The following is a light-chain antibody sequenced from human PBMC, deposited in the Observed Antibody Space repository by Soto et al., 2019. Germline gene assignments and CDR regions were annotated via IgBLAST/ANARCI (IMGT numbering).Light chain of an antibody. Sequence: EIVMTQSPATLSLSPEERATLSCRASQSVNSNLAWYQQKAGQAPRLLIYGTSTRATGVPARFSGSGSGTDFTLTISSLQAADFAVYHCQHYNNWPITFGQGTRLEIK. CDR1: QSVNSN. J-gene: IGKJ5*01. CDR2: GTS. V-gene: IGKV3-15*01. CDR3: QHYNNWPIT.